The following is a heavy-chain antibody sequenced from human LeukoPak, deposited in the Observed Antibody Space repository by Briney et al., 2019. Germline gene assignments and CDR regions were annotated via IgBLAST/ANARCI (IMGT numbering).Heavy chain of an antibody. CDR2: INPSGGST. D-gene: IGHD2-15*01. Sequence: ASVKVSCKASGYTFTSYYMHWVRQAPGQGLEWMGIINPSGGSTSYAQKFRGRVTMTRDTSTSTVYMELSSLRSEDTAVYYCARDGGYCSGDSCSTYYYGMDVWGKGTTVTVSS. CDR3: ARDGGYCSGDSCSTYYYGMDV. CDR1: GYTFTSYY. J-gene: IGHJ6*04. V-gene: IGHV1-46*01.